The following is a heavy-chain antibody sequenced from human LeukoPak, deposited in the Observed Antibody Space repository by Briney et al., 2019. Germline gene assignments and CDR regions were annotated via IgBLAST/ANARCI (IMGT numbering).Heavy chain of an antibody. Sequence: PGGSLRLSCAASGFTFSSYGMHWVRQAPGKGLEWVAVISYDGSNKYYADSVKGRFTISRDNSKNTLYLQMNSLRAEDTAVYYGAKDSHLQQWLVGIDYWGQGTLVTVSS. CDR3: AKDSHLQQWLVGIDY. CDR2: ISYDGSNK. D-gene: IGHD6-19*01. V-gene: IGHV3-30*18. J-gene: IGHJ4*02. CDR1: GFTFSSYG.